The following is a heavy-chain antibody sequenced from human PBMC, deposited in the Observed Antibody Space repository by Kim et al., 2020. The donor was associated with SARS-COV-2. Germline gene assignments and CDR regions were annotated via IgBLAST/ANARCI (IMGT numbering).Heavy chain of an antibody. CDR3: ARELGNYYDYAWGIDY. D-gene: IGHD3-16*01. CDR1: GFTFSRYG. CDR2: IKQDGGEK. Sequence: GGSLRLSCAASGFTFSRYGMSWVRQAPGKGLEWVADIKQDGGEKYHVDSVKGRFTISRDNAKNALYLQMDSLRAEDTAVYYCARELGNYYDYAWGIDYWGQGTMVTVSS. J-gene: IGHJ4*02. V-gene: IGHV3-7*03.